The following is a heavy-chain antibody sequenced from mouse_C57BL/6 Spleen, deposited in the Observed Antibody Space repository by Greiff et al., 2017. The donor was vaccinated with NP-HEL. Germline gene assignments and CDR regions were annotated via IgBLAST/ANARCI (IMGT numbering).Heavy chain of an antibody. CDR1: GYSITSGYY. J-gene: IGHJ1*03. CDR2: ISYDGSN. CDR3: ARRGSSWYFDV. D-gene: IGHD1-1*01. V-gene: IGHV3-6*01. Sequence: EVQLVESGPGLVKPSQSLSLTCSVTGYSITSGYYWNWIRQFPGNKLEWMGYISYDGSNNYNPSLKNRISITRDTSKNQFFLKLNSVTTEDTATYYCARRGSSWYFDVWGTGTTVTVSS.